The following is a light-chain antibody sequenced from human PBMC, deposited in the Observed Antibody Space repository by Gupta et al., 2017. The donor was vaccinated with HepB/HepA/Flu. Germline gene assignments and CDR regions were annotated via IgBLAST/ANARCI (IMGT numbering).Light chain of an antibody. J-gene: IGLJ3*02. CDR3: AAWDDSLSVWV. Sequence: QSVLTQPPSASGTPGQRVTLSCSGSSSNIGSNYVYWYQQLPGTAPKLLIYRNNQRPSGVPDRVSGSKSGTSASLAISGLRSEDEADYYCAAWDDSLSVWVFGGGTKLTVL. CDR1: SSNIGSNY. CDR2: RNN. V-gene: IGLV1-47*01.